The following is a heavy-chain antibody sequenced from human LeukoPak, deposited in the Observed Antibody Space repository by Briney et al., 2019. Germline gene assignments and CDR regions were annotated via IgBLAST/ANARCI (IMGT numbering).Heavy chain of an antibody. J-gene: IGHJ5*02. CDR3: ARHGVAAAANWFDP. CDR1: GGSISSGGYS. CDR2: IYHSGST. D-gene: IGHD6-13*01. V-gene: IGHV4-30-2*01. Sequence: SQTLSLTCAVSGGSISSGGYSWSWIRQPPGKGLEWIGYIYHSGSTYYNPSLKSRVTISVDRSKNQFSLKLSSVTAADTAVYYCARHGVAAAANWFDPWGPGTLVTVSS.